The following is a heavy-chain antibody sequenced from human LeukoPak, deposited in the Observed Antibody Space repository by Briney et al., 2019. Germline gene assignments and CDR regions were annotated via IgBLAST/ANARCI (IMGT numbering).Heavy chain of an antibody. D-gene: IGHD2-15*01. J-gene: IGHJ4*02. CDR1: GFTFSSYW. CDR3: ARDQVYCSGGICYFDY. Sequence: GRSLRLSCAVSGFTFSSYWIHWVRQAPGNGLVWVSRVSGDGRDTTSADSVRGRFSISRENAKKTLYLQMNGLTTEDTAVYYCARDQVYCSGGICYFDYWGQGTLVTVSS. V-gene: IGHV3-74*03. CDR2: VSGDGRDT.